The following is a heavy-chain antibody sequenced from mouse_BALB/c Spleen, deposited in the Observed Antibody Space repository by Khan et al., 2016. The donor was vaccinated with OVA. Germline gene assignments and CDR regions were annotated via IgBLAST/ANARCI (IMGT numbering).Heavy chain of an antibody. V-gene: IGHV2-6-4*01. Sequence: VQLQESGPGLVAPSQSLSITCTVSGFSLSRYNIHWVRQPPGKGLEWLGMIWAGGGTDYNSTLKSRLNISKDNSKSQVFLKMNSLQTADTAMYYGARAYYRYDGYYAMDFWGQGTSVTVSS. CDR1: GFSLSRYN. D-gene: IGHD2-14*01. CDR3: ARAYYRYDGYYAMDF. J-gene: IGHJ4*01. CDR2: IWAGGGT.